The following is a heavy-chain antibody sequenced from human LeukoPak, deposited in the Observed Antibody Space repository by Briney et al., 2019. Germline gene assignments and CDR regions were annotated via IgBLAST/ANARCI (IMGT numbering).Heavy chain of an antibody. D-gene: IGHD2-15*01. CDR2: IQYDGSYK. V-gene: IGHV3-30*02. CDR3: AKTSDQLLYSKFDF. CDR1: GFTFSFYG. J-gene: IGHJ4*02. Sequence: GESLRLSCATSGFTFSFYGMHWVRQAPGKGLEWVAFIQYDGSYKFYADSVQGRFSISRDNSKNTLFLQMNSLRTEDTAVYYCAKTSDQLLYSKFDFWGQGALVTVSS.